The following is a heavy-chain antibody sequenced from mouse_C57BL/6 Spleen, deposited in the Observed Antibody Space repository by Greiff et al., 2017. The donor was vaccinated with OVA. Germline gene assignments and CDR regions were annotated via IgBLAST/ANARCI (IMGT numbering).Heavy chain of an antibody. D-gene: IGHD2-4*01. CDR3: ARGVYDYDDY. CDR2: INPNNGGT. CDR1: GYTFTDYN. Sequence: DVQLQESGPELVKPGASVKMSCKASGYTFTDYNMHWVKQSHGKSLEWIGYINPNNGGTSYNQKFKGKATLTVNKSSSTAYMELRSLTSEDSAVYYCARGVYDYDDYWGQGTTLTVSS. V-gene: IGHV1-22*01. J-gene: IGHJ2*01.